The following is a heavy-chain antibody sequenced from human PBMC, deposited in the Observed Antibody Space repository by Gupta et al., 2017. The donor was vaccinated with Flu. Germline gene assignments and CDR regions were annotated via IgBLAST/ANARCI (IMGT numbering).Heavy chain of an antibody. D-gene: IGHD2-8*02. CDR1: GVTFSSNS. CDR2: IIPKFDTP. CDR3: ARDYDGTGTYYYYYFGMDV. Sequence: QVQLVQSGAEVKKPGSSVKISCKASGVTFSSNSISWVRQAPGKGLEWMGGIIPKFDTPNYAQKFQDRVTITADKSTSTVYMELNSLKSEDTAVYYCARDYDGTGTYYYYYFGMDVWGQGTTVTVSS. J-gene: IGHJ6*02. V-gene: IGHV1-69*06.